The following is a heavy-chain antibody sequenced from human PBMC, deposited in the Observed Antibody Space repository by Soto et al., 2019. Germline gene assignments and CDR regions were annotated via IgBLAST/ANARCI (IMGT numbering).Heavy chain of an antibody. V-gene: IGHV5-51*01. CDR3: ASKYSSSSGYYYYGMDV. D-gene: IGHD6-6*01. J-gene: IGHJ6*02. Sequence: GESLKISCKGPGYSFTSYWIGWVRQMPGKGLEWMGIIYPGDSDTRYSPSFQGQVTISADKSISTAYLQWSSLKASDTAMYYCASKYSSSSGYYYYGMDVWGQGTTVTVSS. CDR1: GYSFTSYW. CDR2: IYPGDSDT.